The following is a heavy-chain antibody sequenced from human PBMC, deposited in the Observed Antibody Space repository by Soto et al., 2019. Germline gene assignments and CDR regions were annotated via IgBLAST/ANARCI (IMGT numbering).Heavy chain of an antibody. Sequence: ASVKVSCKASGYTFTSYYMHWVRQAPGQGLEWMGIINPSGGSTSYAQKFQGRVTMTRDTSTSTVYVELSSLRSEDTAVYYCARAQSSTRCYQYWGQGTLVTVSS. D-gene: IGHD2-2*01. CDR1: GYTFTSYY. V-gene: IGHV1-46*01. J-gene: IGHJ4*02. CDR3: ARAQSSTRCYQY. CDR2: INPSGGST.